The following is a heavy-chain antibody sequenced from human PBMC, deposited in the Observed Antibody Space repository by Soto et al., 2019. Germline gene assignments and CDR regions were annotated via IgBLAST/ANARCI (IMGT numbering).Heavy chain of an antibody. D-gene: IGHD3-10*01. CDR1: GLTFSTYA. J-gene: IGHJ4*02. V-gene: IGHV3-23*01. CDR3: AKDRPSYYGSGGGYYKAGGDY. CDR2: ISGNGANT. Sequence: EVQLLGSGGGLVQPGGSLRLSCAASGLTFSTYAMSWVRQAPGKGLEWVSSISGNGANTYYTDSVKGRFIISRDNSKNTLFLIMNSLSAEDTALYYCAKDRPSYYGSGGGYYKAGGDYWGQGTLVTVSS.